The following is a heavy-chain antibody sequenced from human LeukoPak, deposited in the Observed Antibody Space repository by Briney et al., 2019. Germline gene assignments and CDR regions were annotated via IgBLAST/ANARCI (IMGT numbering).Heavy chain of an antibody. J-gene: IGHJ4*02. CDR1: DGSISSTSYF. D-gene: IGHD4-23*01. CDR2: IYYSGTT. Sequence: PSETLSPTCTVSDGSISSTSYFWGWIRQPPGKGLQWIGSIYYSGTTYYNPSLKSRVTISLGTSKNHFSLKLSSVTAADTAVYYCARDYGGTFDYWGRGTLVTVSS. CDR3: ARDYGGTFDY. V-gene: IGHV4-39*02.